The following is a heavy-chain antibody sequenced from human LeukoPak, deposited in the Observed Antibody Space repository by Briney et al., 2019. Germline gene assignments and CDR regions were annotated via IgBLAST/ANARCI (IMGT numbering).Heavy chain of an antibody. CDR3: ARGRRYCSSTGCYKGGRHYYYYGMDV. Sequence: SETLSLTCTVSGGSISSYYWSWIRQPPGKGLEWIGYIYYSGSTNYNPSLKSRVTISVDTSKNQFSLKLSSVTAADTAVYYCARGRRYCSSTGCYKGGRHYYYYGMDVWGQGTTVTVSS. CDR2: IYYSGST. CDR1: GGSISSYY. J-gene: IGHJ6*02. V-gene: IGHV4-59*01. D-gene: IGHD2-2*02.